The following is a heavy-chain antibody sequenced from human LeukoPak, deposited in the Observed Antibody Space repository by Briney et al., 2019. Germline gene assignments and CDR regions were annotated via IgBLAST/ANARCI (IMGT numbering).Heavy chain of an antibody. V-gene: IGHV1-2*06. D-gene: IGHD1-26*01. J-gene: IGHJ4*02. Sequence: ASVKVSCKASGYTFTGYYMHWVRQAPGQGLEWMGRINPKSGGTNHAQKFQGRVTMTRDTSISTAYMELSSLRSDDTAVYFCARETYNGRYYYFDYWGQGTLVTVSS. CDR2: INPKSGGT. CDR1: GYTFTGYY. CDR3: ARETYNGRYYYFDY.